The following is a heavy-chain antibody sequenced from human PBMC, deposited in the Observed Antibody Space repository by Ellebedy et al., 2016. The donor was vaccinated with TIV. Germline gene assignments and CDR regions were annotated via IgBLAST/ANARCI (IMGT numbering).Heavy chain of an antibody. CDR1: GFTFSSFA. CDR2: ISGSGGST. Sequence: GESLKISCAASGFTFSSFAMNWVRQAPGKGLEWVSAISGSGGSTYYADSVKGRFTISRDNSKNTLYLQMNSLRAEDTAVYYCARDLLVTAMVTFNFDYWGQGTLVTVSS. CDR3: ARDLLVTAMVTFNFDY. D-gene: IGHD5-18*01. V-gene: IGHV3-23*01. J-gene: IGHJ4*02.